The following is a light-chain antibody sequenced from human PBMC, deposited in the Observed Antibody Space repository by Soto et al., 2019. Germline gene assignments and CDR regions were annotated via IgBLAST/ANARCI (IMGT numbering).Light chain of an antibody. CDR3: QQYNNWPRT. J-gene: IGKJ1*01. Sequence: EIVLTQSPGTLSLSPGERATLSCRASQSVSSSYFAWYQQKPGQAPRLLIYGASTRATGIPARFSGSGSGTEFTLTISSLQSEDFAVYYCQQYNNWPRTFGQGTKV. V-gene: IGKV3-15*01. CDR1: QSVSSSY. CDR2: GAS.